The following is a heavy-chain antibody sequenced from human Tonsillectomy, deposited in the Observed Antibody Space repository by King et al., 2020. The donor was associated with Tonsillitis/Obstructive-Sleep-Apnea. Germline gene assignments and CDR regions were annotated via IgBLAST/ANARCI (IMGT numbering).Heavy chain of an antibody. Sequence: VQLVESGGGXVKPGGSLRLSCAVSGFTFSNVWMNWVRQAPGKGLEWVGHIKSKTDGGTTDYAAPVKGRFTISRDDSKNTLYMEMNSLKTEDTAVYYCLTAPGIWGQGTLVTVSP. V-gene: IGHV3-15*01. CDR3: LTAPGI. CDR1: GFTFSNVW. D-gene: IGHD6-13*01. J-gene: IGHJ4*02. CDR2: IKSKTDGGTT.